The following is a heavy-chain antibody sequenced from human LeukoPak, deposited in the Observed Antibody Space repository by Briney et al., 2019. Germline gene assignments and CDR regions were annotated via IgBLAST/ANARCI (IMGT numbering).Heavy chain of an antibody. D-gene: IGHD2-15*01. V-gene: IGHV3-73*01. Sequence: PGGSLKLSCAASGFTFSGSAMHWVRQASGKGLEWVGRIRSKANSYATAYAASVKGRFTISRDDSRNTAYLQMNSLKTEDTAVYYCTSHLTPDYWGQGTLVTVSS. CDR2: IRSKANSYAT. CDR1: GFTFSGSA. J-gene: IGHJ4*02. CDR3: TSHLTPDY.